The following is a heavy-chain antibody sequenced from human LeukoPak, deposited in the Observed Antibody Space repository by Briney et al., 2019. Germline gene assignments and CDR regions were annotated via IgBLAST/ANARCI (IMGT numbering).Heavy chain of an antibody. J-gene: IGHJ4*02. CDR3: ARGEYSSSWYPGGNDY. CDR2: MNPNSGNT. Sequence: ASVKVSCKASGYTFTSYDINWVRQATGQGLEWMGWMNPNSGNTGYAQKFQGRVTITRNTSISTAYMELSSLRSEDTAVYYCARGEYSSSWYPGGNDYWGQGTLVTVSS. V-gene: IGHV1-8*03. D-gene: IGHD6-13*01. CDR1: GYTFTSYD.